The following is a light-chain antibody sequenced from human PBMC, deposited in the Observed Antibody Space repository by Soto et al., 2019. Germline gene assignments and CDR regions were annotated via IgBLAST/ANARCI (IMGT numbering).Light chain of an antibody. CDR2: DAS. J-gene: IGKJ1*01. V-gene: IGKV1-5*01. CDR1: QRMTSW. CDR3: QQYTENSGT. Sequence: DIHLTQSPSTLSASVWDRVTITCRASQRMTSWLAWYQQKPGKAPKVLIYDASSLESGVPSRFSGSESGTEFTLTISSLQPDDIATYYCQQYTENSGTFGQGTKVDIK.